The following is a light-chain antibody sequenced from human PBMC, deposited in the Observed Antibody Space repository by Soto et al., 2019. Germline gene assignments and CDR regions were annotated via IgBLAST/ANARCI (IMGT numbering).Light chain of an antibody. CDR3: QKYNSAPLT. V-gene: IGKV1-27*01. CDR1: QGISDF. J-gene: IGKJ4*01. CDR2: AAS. Sequence: IQLTQSPSSLSASVGDRVTITCRASQGISDFLAWYQQKPGKVPKLLIYAASTLQPGVPFRFSGSESGTNFTLTISGLQPEDVATYYCQKYNSAPLTFAGGTKVDIK.